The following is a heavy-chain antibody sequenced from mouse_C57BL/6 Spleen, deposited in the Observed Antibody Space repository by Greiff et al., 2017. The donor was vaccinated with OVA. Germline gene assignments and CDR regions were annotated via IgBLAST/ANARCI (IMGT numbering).Heavy chain of an antibody. J-gene: IGHJ4*01. CDR3: ESCGYDYYAMDY. CDR1: GFTFSDYG. CDR2: ISSGSSTI. V-gene: IGHV5-17*01. D-gene: IGHD2-2*01. Sequence: DVKLVESGGGLVKPGGSLKLSCAASGFTFSDYGMHWVRQAPEKGLEWVAYISSGSSTIYYADTVKGRFTISRDNAKNTLFLQMTRLRSEDTAMYYCESCGYDYYAMDYWGQGTSVTVSS.